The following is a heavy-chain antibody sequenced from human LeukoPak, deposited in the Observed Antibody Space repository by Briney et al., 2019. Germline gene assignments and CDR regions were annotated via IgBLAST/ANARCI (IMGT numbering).Heavy chain of an antibody. D-gene: IGHD3-9*01. Sequence: SVKVSCKASGGTFSSYAISWVRQAPGQGLEWMGGIIPIFGTANYAQKFQGRVTITADESTSTAYMELSSLRSEDTAVYYCARDRGSDYDILTGYPFDYWGQGTLVTVSS. CDR2: IIPIFGTA. CDR1: GGTFSSYA. J-gene: IGHJ4*02. CDR3: ARDRGSDYDILTGYPFDY. V-gene: IGHV1-69*01.